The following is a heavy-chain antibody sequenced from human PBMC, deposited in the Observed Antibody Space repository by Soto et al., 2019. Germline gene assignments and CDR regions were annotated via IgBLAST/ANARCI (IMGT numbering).Heavy chain of an antibody. V-gene: IGHV4-34*01. CDR1: GGSFSGYY. Sequence: SETLSLTCAVYGGSFSGYYWSWIRQPPGKGLEWIGEINHSGSTNYNPSLKSRVTISVDTSKNQFSLKLSSVTAADTAVYYCAREEPYYYMDVWGKGTTVTVSS. CDR3: AREEPYYYMDV. D-gene: IGHD1-1*01. J-gene: IGHJ6*03. CDR2: INHSGST.